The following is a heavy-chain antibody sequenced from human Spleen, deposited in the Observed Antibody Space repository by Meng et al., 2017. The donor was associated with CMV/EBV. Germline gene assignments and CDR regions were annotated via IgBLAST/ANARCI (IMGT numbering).Heavy chain of an antibody. V-gene: IGHV3-30*04. CDR2: ISYGGSNI. Sequence: ASGFTFSGYAMHWVRQAPGRGLEWVAVISYGGSNIYYADSVKDRFTISRDNSKNTLYLQMNSLRAEDTAVYYCARGWPSMGAALSYWGQGTLVTVSS. CDR3: ARGWPSMGAALSY. CDR1: GFTFSGYA. D-gene: IGHD2-15*01. J-gene: IGHJ4*02.